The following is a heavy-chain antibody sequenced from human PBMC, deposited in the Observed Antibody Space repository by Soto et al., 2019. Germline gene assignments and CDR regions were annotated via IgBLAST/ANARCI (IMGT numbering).Heavy chain of an antibody. V-gene: IGHV1-46*01. J-gene: IGHJ6*02. CDR3: ARDRARIAVAGTNYYYGMDV. CDR2: INPSGGST. D-gene: IGHD6-19*01. Sequence: KGLEWMGIINPSGGSTSYAQKFQGRVTMTRDTSTSTVYMELSSLRSEDTAVYYCARDRARIAVAGTNYYYGMDVWGQGTTVTVSS.